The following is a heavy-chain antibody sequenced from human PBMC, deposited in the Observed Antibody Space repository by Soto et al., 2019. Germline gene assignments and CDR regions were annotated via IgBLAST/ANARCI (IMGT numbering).Heavy chain of an antibody. CDR2: ISADNYNT. V-gene: IGHV1-18*01. CDR1: GYTFTSYG. J-gene: IGHJ5*02. Sequence: QVQLVQSGAEVKKPGASVKVSCKASGYTFTSYGLSWVRQAPGQGLEWMGRISADNYNTNYAQKPQGRVTMTTDTTTSSAYMALRSLRSDDTAVYYCARVVGALGHWFDPWGQGTLVTVSS. CDR3: ARVVGALGHWFDP. D-gene: IGHD1-26*01.